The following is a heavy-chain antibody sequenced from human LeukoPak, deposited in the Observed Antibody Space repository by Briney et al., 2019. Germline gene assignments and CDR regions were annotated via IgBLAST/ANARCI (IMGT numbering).Heavy chain of an antibody. CDR3: ARHAPPGIAVAGGYNP. CDR2: IYYSGST. J-gene: IGHJ5*02. V-gene: IGHV4-59*08. CDR1: GGSISSYY. D-gene: IGHD6-19*01. Sequence: SETLSLTCTVSGGSISSYYWSWIRQPPGKGPEWIGYIYYSGSTYYNPSLKSRVTISVDTSKNQFSLKLSSVTAADTAVYYCARHAPPGIAVAGGYNPWGQGTLVTVSS.